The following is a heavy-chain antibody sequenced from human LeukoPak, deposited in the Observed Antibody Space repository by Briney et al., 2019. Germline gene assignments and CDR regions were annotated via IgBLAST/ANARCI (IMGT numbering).Heavy chain of an antibody. V-gene: IGHV3-9*01. J-gene: IGHJ4*02. CDR1: GFTFDDYA. CDR2: ISWNSGSI. Sequence: GGSLRLSCAASGFTFDDYAMHWVRQAPGKGLEWVSGISWNSGSIGYADSVKGRFTISRDNAKNSLYLQMNSLRAEDTALYYCAKAPETYQNSGSYPFDYWGQGTLVTVSS. D-gene: IGHD1-26*01. CDR3: AKAPETYQNSGSYPFDY.